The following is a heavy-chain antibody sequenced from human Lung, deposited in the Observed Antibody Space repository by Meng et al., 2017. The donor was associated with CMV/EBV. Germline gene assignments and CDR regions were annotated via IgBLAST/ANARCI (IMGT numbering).Heavy chain of an antibody. D-gene: IGHD6-19*01. V-gene: IGHV1-18*01. J-gene: IGHJ4*02. CDR3: ARGIVIAVAGTEVDY. CDR2: ISAYNGNT. CDR1: GYTFTSCG. Sequence: ASVKVSXKASGYTFTSCGISWVRQDPGQGLEGMGWISAYNGNTNYAQKLQGRVTMTTDTSTSTAYMELRSLRSDDTAAYYCARGIVIAVAGTEVDYWGQGTLVTVSS.